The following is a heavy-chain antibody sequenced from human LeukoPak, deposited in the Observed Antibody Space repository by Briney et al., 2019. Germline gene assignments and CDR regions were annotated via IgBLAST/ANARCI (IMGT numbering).Heavy chain of an antibody. V-gene: IGHV3-30-3*01. CDR2: ISYDGSNK. Sequence: GRSLRLSCAASGFTFTSYAVHWVRQAPGKGLEWVAVISYDGSNKYYADSVKGRFTISRDNSKNTLYLQMNSLRAEDTAVYYSARGSTGSGTYSTLDSWGQGTLVTVSS. CDR3: ARGSTGSGTYSTLDS. J-gene: IGHJ4*02. CDR1: GFTFTSYA. D-gene: IGHD1-26*01.